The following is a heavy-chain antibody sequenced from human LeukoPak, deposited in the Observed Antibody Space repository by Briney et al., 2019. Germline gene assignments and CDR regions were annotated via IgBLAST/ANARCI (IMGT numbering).Heavy chain of an antibody. D-gene: IGHD1-14*01. CDR2: ISSSSSYI. CDR1: GFTFSSYS. V-gene: IGHV3-21*01. Sequence: GGSLRLSCAASGFTFSSYSMNWVRQAPGKGLEWVSSISSSSSYIYYADSVKGRFTISRDNAKNSLYLQMNSLRAEDTAVYYCARTSFYRRSIQRYFVDDYWGQGTLVTVSS. CDR3: ARTSFYRRSIQRYFVDDY. J-gene: IGHJ4*02.